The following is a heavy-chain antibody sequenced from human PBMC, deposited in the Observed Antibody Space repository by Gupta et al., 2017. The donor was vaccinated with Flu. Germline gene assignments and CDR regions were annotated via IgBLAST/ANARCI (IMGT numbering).Heavy chain of an antibody. CDR3: ARDYYGDYFDY. CDR2: IYTSGST. CDR1: GGSISSGSYY. V-gene: IGHV4-61*02. D-gene: IGHD4-17*01. J-gene: IGHJ4*02. Sequence: QVQLQESGPGLVMPSQTLSLTCTVPGGSISSGSYYWSWIRQPAGKGLEWIGRIYTSGSTNYNPSLKSRVTISVDTSKNQFSLKRSSVTAADTAVYYCARDYYGDYFDYWGQGTLVTVSS.